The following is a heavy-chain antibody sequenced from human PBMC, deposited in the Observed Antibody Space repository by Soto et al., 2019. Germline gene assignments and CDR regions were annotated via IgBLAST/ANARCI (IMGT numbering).Heavy chain of an antibody. D-gene: IGHD3-16*01. J-gene: IGHJ5*02. CDR2: ISSLGLST. CDR1: GFSFYAFG. Sequence: VQLVQSGGGLVKPGGSLRLSCAASGFSFYAFGMTWVRQSPGKGLGLISYISSLGLSTYYAPSVKGRFIVSRDDDTKALYLQMNSLTAEDTAVYFCAKDLGARDPRFDGCGQGTPVTVSS. V-gene: IGHV3-11*01. CDR3: AKDLGARDPRFDG.